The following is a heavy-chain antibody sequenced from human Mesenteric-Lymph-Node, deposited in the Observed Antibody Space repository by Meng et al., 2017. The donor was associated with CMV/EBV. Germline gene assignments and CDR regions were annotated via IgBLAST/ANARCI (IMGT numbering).Heavy chain of an antibody. D-gene: IGHD3-3*01. J-gene: IGHJ4*02. CDR1: GFTFSSYW. V-gene: IGHV3-74*01. Sequence: GESLKISCAASGFTFSSYWMHWVRQAPGKGLVWVSRINSDGSSTSYADSVKGRFTISRDNSKNTLYLQMNSLRAEDTAVYYCAKDTPYLTIFGVVTNYWGQGTLVTVSS. CDR3: AKDTPYLTIFGVVTNY. CDR2: INSDGSST.